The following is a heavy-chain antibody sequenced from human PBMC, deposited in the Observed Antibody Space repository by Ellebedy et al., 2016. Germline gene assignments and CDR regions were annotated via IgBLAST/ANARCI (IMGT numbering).Heavy chain of an antibody. J-gene: IGHJ4*02. V-gene: IGHV3-9*01. CDR3: AKDLERGLEWSQSAFDY. Sequence: SLKISCAASGFNFDDYGMHWVRQAPGKGLEWVSGITWNSDRVAYADSVKGRFTISRDNAKKSLYLQMNSLRPADTALYYCAKDLERGLEWSQSAFDYWGQGTLVTVSS. CDR1: GFNFDDYG. D-gene: IGHD3-3*01. CDR2: ITWNSDRV.